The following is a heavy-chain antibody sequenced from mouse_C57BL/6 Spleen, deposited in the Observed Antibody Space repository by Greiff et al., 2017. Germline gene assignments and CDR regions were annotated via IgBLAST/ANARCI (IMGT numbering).Heavy chain of an antibody. D-gene: IGHD2-1*01. J-gene: IGHJ2*01. V-gene: IGHV1-61*01. CDR2: IYPSDSET. CDR3: ARGGLYYGNYFDY. CDR1: GYTFTSYW. Sequence: QVQLQQPGAELVRPGSSVKLSCKASGYTFTSYWMDWVKQRPGQGLEWIGNIYPSDSETHYNHKFKDKATLTVDKSSSTAYMQLSSLTSEDSAVYYCARGGLYYGNYFDYWGQGTTLTVSS.